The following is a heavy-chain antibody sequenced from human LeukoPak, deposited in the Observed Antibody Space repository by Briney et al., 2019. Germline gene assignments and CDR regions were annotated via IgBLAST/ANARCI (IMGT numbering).Heavy chain of an antibody. CDR1: GFTFSSYS. V-gene: IGHV3-48*04. Sequence: GGSLRLSCAASGFTFSSYSMNWVRQAPGKGLKWISYINTGSTTIYYADSVKGRFTISRDDAKNSLYLQMDSLRAEDTALYYCAREGDAFDFWGQGTMVTVSS. J-gene: IGHJ3*01. CDR3: AREGDAFDF. CDR2: INTGSTTI.